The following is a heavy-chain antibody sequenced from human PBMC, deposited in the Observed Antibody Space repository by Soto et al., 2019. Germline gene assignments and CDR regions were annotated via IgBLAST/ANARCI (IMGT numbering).Heavy chain of an antibody. CDR3: ARDPPDDSSGYFSLDY. J-gene: IGHJ4*02. D-gene: IGHD3-22*01. V-gene: IGHV3-30-3*01. Sequence: GGSLRLSCAASGFTFTSYAMHWVRQAPGKGLEWVAVISNDGSNYYYADSVRGRFTISRDNTKNTLYLQMNSLRAEDTAVYYCARDPPDDSSGYFSLDYWGQGTLVTVSS. CDR1: GFTFTSYA. CDR2: ISNDGSNY.